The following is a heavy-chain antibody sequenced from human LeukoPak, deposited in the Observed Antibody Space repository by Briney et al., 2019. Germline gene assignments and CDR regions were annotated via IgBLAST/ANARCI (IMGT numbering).Heavy chain of an antibody. D-gene: IGHD3-10*01. J-gene: IGHJ4*02. V-gene: IGHV3-7*01. CDR2: IKQDGSEK. CDR3: AREVLWFGELLGY. CDR1: GFTFSSYW. Sequence: GGSLRLSCAASGFTFSSYWMSWVRQAPGKGLEWVANIKQDGSEKYYVDSVKGRFTISRDNAKNSLYLQMNSLRTEDTAVYYCAREVLWFGELLGYWGQGTLVTVSS.